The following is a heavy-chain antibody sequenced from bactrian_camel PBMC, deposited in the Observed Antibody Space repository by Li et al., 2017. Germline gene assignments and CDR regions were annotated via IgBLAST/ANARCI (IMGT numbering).Heavy chain of an antibody. Sequence: VESGGGLVQPGGSLRLSCAASGFTFSTYYMSWVRQAPGKGLEWVSSIYTGGGSTYYADSVKGRFTISRDNAKNTVYLQMNSLKSEDTALYYCATDLGVVAGTSRFGYWGHGTQVTVS. CDR2: IYTGGGST. CDR3: ATDLGVVAGTSRFGY. V-gene: IGHV3-2*01. J-gene: IGHJ6*01. CDR1: GFTFSTYY. D-gene: IGHD6*01.